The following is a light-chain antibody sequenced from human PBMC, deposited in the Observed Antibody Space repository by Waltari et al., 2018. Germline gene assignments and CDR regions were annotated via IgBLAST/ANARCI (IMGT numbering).Light chain of an antibody. Sequence: SDLTQPPSVSVSPGPTAAITCSGDGLPKQYNFWYQQKSGQAPVLVMYDDNKRPSGIPGRCSGSSAGTVATLTITGAQVDDEADYYCYSKDTDGGSQGKIGGGTKLTVL. J-gene: IGLJ2*01. CDR2: DDN. V-gene: IGLV3-10*01. CDR1: GLPKQY. CDR3: YSKDTDGGSQGK.